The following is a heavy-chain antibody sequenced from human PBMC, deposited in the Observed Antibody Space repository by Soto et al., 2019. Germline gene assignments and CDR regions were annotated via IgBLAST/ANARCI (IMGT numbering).Heavy chain of an antibody. V-gene: IGHV3-74*01. J-gene: IGHJ4*02. CDR2: INSDGSST. CDR1: GFTFSSYW. CDR3: AKDGGPVYCNSPGCSANHYDY. Sequence: GGSLRLSCAASGFTFSSYWMHWVRQAPGKGLVWVSRINSDGSSTSYADSVKGRFTISRDNSKNTLYLQMNSLRAEDTSVYYCAKDGGPVYCNSPGCSANHYDYWSQGTLVTVSS. D-gene: IGHD2-2*01.